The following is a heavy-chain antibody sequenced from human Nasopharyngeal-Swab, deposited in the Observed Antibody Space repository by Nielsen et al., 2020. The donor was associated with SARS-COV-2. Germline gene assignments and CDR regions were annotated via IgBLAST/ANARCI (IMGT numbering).Heavy chain of an antibody. V-gene: IGHV4-38-2*01. D-gene: IGHD1-1*01. J-gene: IGHJ3*02. Sequence: TLSLTCAVSGYSISSGYYWGWIRQPPGKGLEWIGSIYHSGSTYYNPSLKSRVTISVDTSKNQFSLKLSSVTAADTAVYYCARHGFRQLERFLMAFDIWGQGTMVTVSS. CDR3: ARHGFRQLERFLMAFDI. CDR2: IYHSGST. CDR1: GYSISSGYY.